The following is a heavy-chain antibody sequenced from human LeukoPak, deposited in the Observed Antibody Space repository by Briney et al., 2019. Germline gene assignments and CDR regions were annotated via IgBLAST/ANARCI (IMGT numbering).Heavy chain of an antibody. Sequence: GGSLRLSCAASGFTFSSYGMHWVRQAPGKGLEGVAFIRYDGSNKYYADSVKGRFTISRDNSKHTLYLRMNSLRAEDTAIYYCAKRIVVVVAATYYWGQGTLVTVSS. J-gene: IGHJ4*02. CDR1: GFTFSSYG. D-gene: IGHD2-15*01. CDR3: AKRIVVVVAATYY. CDR2: IRYDGSNK. V-gene: IGHV3-30*02.